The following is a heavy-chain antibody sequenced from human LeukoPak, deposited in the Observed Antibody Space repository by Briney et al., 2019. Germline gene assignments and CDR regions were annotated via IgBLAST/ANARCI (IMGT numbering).Heavy chain of an antibody. CDR2: INPSGGST. V-gene: IGHV1-46*01. J-gene: IGHJ4*02. D-gene: IGHD4-23*01. CDR1: GGTFSSYA. CDR3: ARDMTTVARALDY. Sequence: ASVKVSCKASGGTFSSYAISWVRQAPGQGLEWMGIINPSGGSTSYAQKFQGRVTMTRDTSTSTVYMELSSLRSEDTAVYYCARDMTTVARALDYWGQGALVTVSS.